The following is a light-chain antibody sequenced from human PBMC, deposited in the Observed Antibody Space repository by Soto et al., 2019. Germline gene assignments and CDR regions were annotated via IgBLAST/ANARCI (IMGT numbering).Light chain of an antibody. J-gene: IGKJ1*01. Sequence: DIKMSQSPSSLSASVGDRVTITCRASQTISSWLAWYQQKPGKAPKLLIYKASTLKSGVPSRFSGSGSGTDFTLTISSLQPEDFATYYCQQSYSTSRTFGQGTKVDIK. CDR3: QQSYSTSRT. V-gene: IGKV1-5*03. CDR1: QTISSW. CDR2: KAS.